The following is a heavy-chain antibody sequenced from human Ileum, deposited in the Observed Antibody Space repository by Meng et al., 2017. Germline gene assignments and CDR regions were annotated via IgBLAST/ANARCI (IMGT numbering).Heavy chain of an antibody. CDR3: ARERRHYYGSGSFDY. D-gene: IGHD3-10*01. V-gene: IGHV4-30-4*01. CDR1: GGSFSSDKYY. Sequence: QVQLQESGPGPVKPSQTLSLTCSVSGGSFSSDKYYWTWIRQTPGKGLEWIGLTYYNGSPFYNPSLRSRVTISVDTSKDQFSLKLTSVTAADTAVYYCARERRHYYGSGSFDYWGQGILVTVSS. CDR2: TYYNGSP. J-gene: IGHJ4*02.